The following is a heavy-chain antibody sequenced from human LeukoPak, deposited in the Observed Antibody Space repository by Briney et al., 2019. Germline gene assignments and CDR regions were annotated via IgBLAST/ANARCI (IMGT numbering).Heavy chain of an antibody. D-gene: IGHD5-24*01. V-gene: IGHV4-59*10. Sequence: PSETLSLTCAVYGGSFSGYHWSWIRQSAGKGLEWIGRIYVSGNTNYNPSPKSRVTMAVDTSKNQFSLSLNSVTAADTAVYYCARGDLRRDGFNYPFDIWGQGTMVTVSS. CDR2: IYVSGNT. CDR1: GGSFSGYH. CDR3: ARGDLRRDGFNYPFDI. J-gene: IGHJ3*02.